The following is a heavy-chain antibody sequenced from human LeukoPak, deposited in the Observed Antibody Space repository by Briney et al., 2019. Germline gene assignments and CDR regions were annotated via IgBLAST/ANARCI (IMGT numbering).Heavy chain of an antibody. J-gene: IGHJ4*02. CDR2: VDYAGDT. D-gene: IGHD3-10*01. V-gene: IGHV4-39*01. CDR3: ARLGLWFGRTDY. CDR1: GGSISSRNYY. Sequence: SETLSLTCTVSGGSISSRNYYWGWIRQPPGKGLEWIGTVDYAGDTYHNPSLKSRVTMSIDTSKNQFSLKLTSVSAADTAVYYCARLGLWFGRTDYWGQGTLVTVSS.